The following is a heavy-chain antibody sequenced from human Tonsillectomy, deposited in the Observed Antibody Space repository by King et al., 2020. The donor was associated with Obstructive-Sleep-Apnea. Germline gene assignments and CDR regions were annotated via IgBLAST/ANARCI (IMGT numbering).Heavy chain of an antibody. CDR1: GGSIRSNY. J-gene: IGHJ4*02. CDR2: IYYSGST. D-gene: IGHD3-22*01. V-gene: IGHV4-59*08. Sequence: QLQESGPGLVKPSETLSLTCTVSGGSIRSNYWSWIRQPPGKGLEWIGYIYYSGSTNYNPSLTSRVTISVDTSKNQFSLKLTSVTAADTAVYYCARQSYDSSGYYLDYWGQGILVTVSS. CDR3: ARQSYDSSGYYLDY.